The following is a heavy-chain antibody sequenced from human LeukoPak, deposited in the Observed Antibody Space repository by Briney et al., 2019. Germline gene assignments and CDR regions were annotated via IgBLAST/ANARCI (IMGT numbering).Heavy chain of an antibody. J-gene: IGHJ4*02. CDR1: GFSFNNYA. Sequence: QPGGSLRLSCSASGFSFNNYAMDWVRQAPGKGLEWVSGISGSGGSAYYADSVKGRFTISRDSSKNTLFLQMNRLRAEDTAVYYCAKDRCTNGVCYFDSWGQGTLVTVSS. V-gene: IGHV3-23*01. CDR2: ISGSGGSA. CDR3: AKDRCTNGVCYFDS. D-gene: IGHD2-8*01.